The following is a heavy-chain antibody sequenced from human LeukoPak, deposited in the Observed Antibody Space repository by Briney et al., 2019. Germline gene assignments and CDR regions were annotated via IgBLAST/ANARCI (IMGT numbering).Heavy chain of an antibody. V-gene: IGHV1-8*01. CDR2: MDTKSGNT. D-gene: IGHD2-15*01. Sequence: ASVKVSCKASGYTFTNYDINWVRQATGQGPEWMGWMDTKSGNTGYAQKFQGRVTMTRNTSISTAYMELSSLRSDDTAVYYCARDQDIVVVVAALLQGEMGGFDPWGQGTLVTVSS. J-gene: IGHJ5*02. CDR3: ARDQDIVVVVAALLQGEMGGFDP. CDR1: GYTFTNYD.